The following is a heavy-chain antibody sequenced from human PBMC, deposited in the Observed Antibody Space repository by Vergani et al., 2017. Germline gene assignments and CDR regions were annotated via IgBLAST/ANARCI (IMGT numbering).Heavy chain of an antibody. CDR2: IIPILGTA. CDR1: GGTFSSYA. J-gene: IGHJ6*02. V-gene: IGHV1-69*04. CDR3: ARDHYYDFWSGYPPPGYYYGMDV. Sequence: QVQLVQSGAEVKKPGSSVKVSCKASGGTFSSYAISWVRQAPGQGLEWMGRIIPILGTANYAQKFQGRVTITADKSTSTAYMELSSLRSEDTAVYYCARDHYYDFWSGYPPPGYYYGMDVWGQGTTVTVSS. D-gene: IGHD3-3*01.